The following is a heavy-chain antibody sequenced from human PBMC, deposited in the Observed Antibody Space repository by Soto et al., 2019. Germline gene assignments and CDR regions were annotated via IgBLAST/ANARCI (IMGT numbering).Heavy chain of an antibody. J-gene: IGHJ4*02. V-gene: IGHV4-59*01. CDR1: GGSISSYS. Sequence: QVQLQESGPGLVKPSETLSLTCTVSGGSISSYSWNWLRQPPGKGLEWIGYIYYSGSTNYNPSLKGRVSISADTSKNQVSLKLNSVTAADTAVYYCARGGISGVWVYYIDFWGQGTLVTVSS. CDR2: IYYSGST. CDR3: ARGGISGVWVYYIDF. D-gene: IGHD2-15*01.